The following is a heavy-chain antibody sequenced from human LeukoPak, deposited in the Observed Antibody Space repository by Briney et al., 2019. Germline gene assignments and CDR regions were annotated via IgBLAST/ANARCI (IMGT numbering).Heavy chain of an antibody. CDR3: ARVARFVTAWHGVWEY. J-gene: IGHJ4*02. Sequence: PGGSLRLSGAASGFTFSDYLMTWVRQAPGKGLEWVANIKQDGSQIYYVGSVNGRFTISRDNAKSSLSLQMNTLRADDTAVYYCARVARFVTAWHGVWEYWGQGTLVTVSS. V-gene: IGHV3-7*05. CDR2: IKQDGSQI. D-gene: IGHD3-16*01. CDR1: GFTFSDYL.